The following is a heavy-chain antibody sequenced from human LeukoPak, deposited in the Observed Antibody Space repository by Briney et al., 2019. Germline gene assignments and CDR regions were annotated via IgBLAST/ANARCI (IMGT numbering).Heavy chain of an antibody. V-gene: IGHV4-39*01. Sequence: SETLSLTYTVSGGSISRSSYYWAWIRRPPGKELEWIGSIHYSGTTYYKPSLKSRVTISVDTSKNQFSLKLTSVSAEDTAIYYCARQEGRFDYWGQGTLVTVSS. CDR3: ARQEGRFDY. CDR1: GGSISRSSYY. J-gene: IGHJ4*02. CDR2: IHYSGTT.